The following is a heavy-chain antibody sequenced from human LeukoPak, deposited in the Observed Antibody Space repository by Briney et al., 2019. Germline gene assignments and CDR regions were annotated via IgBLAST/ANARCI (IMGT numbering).Heavy chain of an antibody. V-gene: IGHV5-51*01. CDR3: ARPLDFGGNSNWYFDL. Sequence: LGESLKISCKGTEFSFINYWIAWVRQMPGKGLEWMGIIYPGDSDTKISPSFEGQVTISADKSISTAYLHLSGLKASDTAMYYCARPLDFGGNSNWYFDLWGRGTLLTVSS. CDR1: EFSFINYW. D-gene: IGHD4-23*01. J-gene: IGHJ2*01. CDR2: IYPGDSDT.